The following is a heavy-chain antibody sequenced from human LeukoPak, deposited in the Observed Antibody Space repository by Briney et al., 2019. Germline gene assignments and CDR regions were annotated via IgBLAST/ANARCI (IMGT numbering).Heavy chain of an antibody. Sequence: GASVKVSCKASSYTFTNYAFTWVRQAPGQGLEWMGWISVYNGNTYYAQKLQGRVSMTTDTSTSTAYMELRRLRSDDTAVYYCARGLRDFPAFDSWGQGTLVTVSS. CDR2: ISVYNGNT. J-gene: IGHJ4*02. D-gene: IGHD2-2*01. CDR1: SYTFTNYA. CDR3: ARGLRDFPAFDS. V-gene: IGHV1-18*01.